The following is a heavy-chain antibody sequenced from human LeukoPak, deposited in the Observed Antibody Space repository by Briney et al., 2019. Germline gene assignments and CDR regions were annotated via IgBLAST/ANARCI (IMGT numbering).Heavy chain of an antibody. J-gene: IGHJ4*02. D-gene: IGHD3-22*01. CDR3: AKTHGYFDQ. V-gene: IGHV3-23*01. CDR1: GFTFSSYG. Sequence: PGGSLRLSCAASGFTFSSYGMTWLRQTSAKGLEWVSAISGSGETTYYSDSVKGRFTNSRDNSKNTLFLQMNSLRVEDAAMYYCAKTHGYFDQWGQGTLVAVSS. CDR2: ISGSGETT.